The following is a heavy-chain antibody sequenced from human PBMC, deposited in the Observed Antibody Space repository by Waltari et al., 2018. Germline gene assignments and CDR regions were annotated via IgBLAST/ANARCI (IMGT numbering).Heavy chain of an antibody. Sequence: QLQLQESGPGLVKPSEPLSLTCTVSGGSISISSYYWGWIRQPPGKGLEWIGRIYYSGSTDYNPSLKSRGTRSVDTSKNQFALKRSAVTAADTAVYYCAKSFEGWNWYFDLWGRGTPGHCLL. CDR3: AKSFEGWNWYFDL. D-gene: IGHD2-15*01. CDR2: IYYSGST. J-gene: IGHJ2*01. V-gene: IGHV4-39*01. CDR1: GGSISISSYY.